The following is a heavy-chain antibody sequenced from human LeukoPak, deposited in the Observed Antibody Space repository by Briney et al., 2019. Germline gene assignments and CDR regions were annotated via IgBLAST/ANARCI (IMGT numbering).Heavy chain of an antibody. V-gene: IGHV4-39*01. CDR3: ARHLSGTTMSHYFDF. J-gene: IGHJ4*02. D-gene: IGHD1-1*01. CDR2: IYSSGNT. Sequence: SETLSLTCSVSGDSISSGRNYWGWIRQSPGKGLEWIASIYSSGNTHSNPSLKSRASISVDTSKNQVSLKLYSVTASDAAIYYCARHLSGTTMSHYFDFWGQGTLVTVSS. CDR1: GDSISSGRNY.